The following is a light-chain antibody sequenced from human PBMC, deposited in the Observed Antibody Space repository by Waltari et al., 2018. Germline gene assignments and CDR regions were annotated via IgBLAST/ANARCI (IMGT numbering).Light chain of an antibody. V-gene: IGLV2-23*02. Sequence: QSALTQPASVSGSPGQSITISCTGTSSDVGSYTFVTWYQQHPGKAPKLMIYEASKRPSGVSNRFSGSKSGNTASLTISGLQAEDEADYYCCSYTTSDTFVFGGGTKLTVL. CDR1: SSDVGSYTF. CDR3: CSYTTSDTFV. CDR2: EAS. J-gene: IGLJ2*01.